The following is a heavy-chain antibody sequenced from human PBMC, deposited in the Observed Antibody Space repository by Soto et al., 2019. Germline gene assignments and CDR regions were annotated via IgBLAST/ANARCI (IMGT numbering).Heavy chain of an antibody. V-gene: IGHV3-23*01. D-gene: IGHD3-22*01. CDR1: GFTFSSYA. CDR3: AKEDNTYYYDSSGYYPDAY. Sequence: GESLRLSCAASGFTFSSYAMSWVRQAPGKRLEWVSAISGSGGSTYYADSVKGRFTISRDNSKNTLYLQMNSLRAEDTAVYYCAKEDNTYYYDSSGYYPDAYWGQGTLVTVSS. J-gene: IGHJ4*02. CDR2: ISGSGGST.